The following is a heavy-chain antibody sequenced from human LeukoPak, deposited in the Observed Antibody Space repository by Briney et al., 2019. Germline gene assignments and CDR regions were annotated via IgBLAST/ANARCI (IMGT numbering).Heavy chain of an antibody. CDR2: INSDGSST. CDR3: ARALTIFGVVNGMDV. V-gene: IGHV3-74*01. CDR1: GFTFDDYA. J-gene: IGHJ6*02. Sequence: PGRSLRLSCAASGFTFDDYAMHWVRQAPGKGLVWVSRINSDGSSTSYADSVKGRFTISRDNAKNTLYLQMNSLRAEDTAVYYCARALTIFGVVNGMDVWGQGTTVTVSS. D-gene: IGHD3-3*01.